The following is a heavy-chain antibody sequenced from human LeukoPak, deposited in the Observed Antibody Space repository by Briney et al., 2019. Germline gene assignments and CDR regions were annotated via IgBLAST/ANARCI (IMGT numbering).Heavy chain of an antibody. V-gene: IGHV3-15*01. CDR1: GFIFSNAW. J-gene: IGHJ4*02. CDR3: AREIGSAARGR. CDR2: IKSNTDGGTT. Sequence: KPGGSLRLSCAVSGFIFSNAWMNWVRQAPGKGPEWVGRIKSNTDGGTTDDAAPEKGRFTISRDDSKNTLYLQMNSLRAEDTAVYCCAREIGSAARGRWGQGTLVTVSS. D-gene: IGHD6-13*01.